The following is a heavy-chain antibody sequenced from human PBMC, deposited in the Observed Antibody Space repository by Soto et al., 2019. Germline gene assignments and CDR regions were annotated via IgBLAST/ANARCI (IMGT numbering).Heavy chain of an antibody. CDR1: GFSFSGSA. CDR3: TESSTGTRTLWY. V-gene: IGHV3-73*02. D-gene: IGHD1-7*01. Sequence: EVQLLESGGGLVQPGGSLRLSCAASGFSFSGSAMHWVRQASGKGLEWIGRIRSKANSYATAYAASVKGRFTISRDDSKNTAYLQMNSLKTEDTAVYYCTESSTGTRTLWYWGQGTLVTVSS. J-gene: IGHJ4*02. CDR2: IRSKANSYAT.